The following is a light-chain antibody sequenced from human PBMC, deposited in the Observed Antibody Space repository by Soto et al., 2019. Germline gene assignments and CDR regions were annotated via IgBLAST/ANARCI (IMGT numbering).Light chain of an antibody. V-gene: IGKV3-20*01. CDR1: QSVSNY. CDR3: QQFSSYPLT. J-gene: IGKJ4*01. Sequence: EIVLTQSPATLSVSPGERATLSCRASQSVSNYLAWYQHKPGQAPRLLIYTASSRATGIPDRFSGGGSGTDFTLTISRLEPEDFAVYYCQQFSSYPLTFGGGTKVDIK. CDR2: TAS.